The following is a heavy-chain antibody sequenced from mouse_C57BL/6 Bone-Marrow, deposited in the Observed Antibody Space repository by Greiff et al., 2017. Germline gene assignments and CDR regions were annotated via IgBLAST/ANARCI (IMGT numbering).Heavy chain of an antibody. J-gene: IGHJ4*01. V-gene: IGHV1-64*01. Sequence: QVQLQQPGAELVKPGASVKLSCKASGYTFTSYWMHWVKQRPGQGLEWIGMIHPNSGSTNYNEKFKSKATLTVDKSSSTAYMQLSSLTSEDSAVYYCARTGGSSNDARGYWGQGTSVTVSS. CDR1: GYTFTSYW. CDR3: ARTGGSSNDARGY. CDR2: IHPNSGST. D-gene: IGHD1-1*01.